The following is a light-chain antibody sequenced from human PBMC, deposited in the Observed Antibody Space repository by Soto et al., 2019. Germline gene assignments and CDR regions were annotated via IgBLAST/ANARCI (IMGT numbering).Light chain of an antibody. V-gene: IGKV3-20*01. CDR3: QQYGSSTGYT. Sequence: DIVLTQSPGTLSLSPGERATLSCRASQSVSSSYLAWYQQKPGQAPRLLIYGASGRATGIPDRFSGSGSGTDFTLTISRLEPEDVAVTYCQQYGSSTGYTFGQGTKLEIK. J-gene: IGKJ2*01. CDR2: GAS. CDR1: QSVSSSY.